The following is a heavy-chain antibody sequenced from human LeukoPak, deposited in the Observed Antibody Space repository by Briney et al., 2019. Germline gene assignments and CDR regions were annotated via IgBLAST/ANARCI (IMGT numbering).Heavy chain of an antibody. D-gene: IGHD3-22*01. V-gene: IGHV3-15*01. J-gene: IGHJ4*02. CDR3: TTYLYSYDSRGLAY. CDR2: IKRKTDGGTT. CDR1: GFTFSNAW. Sequence: GGSLRLSCTASGFTFSNAWMSWVRQAPGKGLEWVGRIKRKTDGGTTDYVAPVKGRFTISRDDSKNTLYLQMNSLKTEDTAVYYCTTYLYSYDSRGLAYWGQGTLVTVSS.